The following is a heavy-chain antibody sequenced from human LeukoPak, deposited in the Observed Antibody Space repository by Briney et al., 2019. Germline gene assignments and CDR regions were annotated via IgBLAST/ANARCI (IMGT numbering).Heavy chain of an antibody. Sequence: SETLSLTCTVSGGSVSSGSYYWSWIRQPPGKGLECIGYIYYSGSTNYNPSLKSRVTISVDTSKNQFSLKLCSVTAADTAVYYCARERFSSWDYYYYGMDVWGQGTTVTVSS. CDR3: ARERFSSWDYYYYGMDV. CDR2: IYYSGST. CDR1: GGSVSSGSYY. V-gene: IGHV4-61*01. D-gene: IGHD6-13*01. J-gene: IGHJ6*02.